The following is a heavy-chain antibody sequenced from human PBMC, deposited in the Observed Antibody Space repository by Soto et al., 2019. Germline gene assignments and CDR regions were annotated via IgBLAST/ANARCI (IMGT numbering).Heavy chain of an antibody. CDR2: IYYSGST. V-gene: IGHV4-31*03. CDR3: ARARGRYFDY. CDR1: GGSISSGGYY. J-gene: IGHJ4*02. D-gene: IGHD3-16*01. Sequence: PSETLSLTCTVSGGSISSGGYYWSWIRQHPGKGLEWIGYIYYSGSTYYNPSLKSRVTISIDTSKNQFSLKLRSVTAADTAVYYCARARGRYFDYWGQGTPVTVSS.